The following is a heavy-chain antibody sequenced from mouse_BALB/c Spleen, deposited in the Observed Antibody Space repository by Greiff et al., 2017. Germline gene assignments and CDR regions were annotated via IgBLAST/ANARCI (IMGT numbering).Heavy chain of an antibody. CDR1: GYTFTSYW. CDR3: ARAYGNYGDYYAMDY. CDR2: IYPGDGDT. V-gene: IGHV1-87*01. J-gene: IGHJ4*01. D-gene: IGHD2-1*01. Sequence: VQLQQSGAELARPGASVKLSCKASGYTFTSYWMQWVKQRPGQGLEWIGAIYPGDGDTRYTQKFKGKATLTADKSSSTAYMQLSSLASEDSAVYYCARAYGNYGDYYAMDYWGQGTSVTVSS.